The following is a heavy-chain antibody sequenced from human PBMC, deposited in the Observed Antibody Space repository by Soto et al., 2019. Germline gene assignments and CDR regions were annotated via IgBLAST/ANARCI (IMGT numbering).Heavy chain of an antibody. J-gene: IGHJ4*02. Sequence: QVRLEQSRAEVKEPGASVKISCKASGYDFNSYSINWLRQAPGQRPEYMGRINGGIGNTKFSQKFQDRLTISRDTSASAMYMELSSLTSDDTGVYYCARSSVTIDGLDFWGQGTLVIVSS. CDR3: ARSSVTIDGLDF. CDR2: INGGIGNT. V-gene: IGHV1-3*01. D-gene: IGHD4-17*01. CDR1: GYDFNSYS.